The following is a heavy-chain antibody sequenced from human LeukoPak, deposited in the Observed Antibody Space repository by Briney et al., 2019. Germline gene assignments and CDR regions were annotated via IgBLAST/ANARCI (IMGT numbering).Heavy chain of an antibody. CDR3: ARVGAYCSGGSCHGVTYYYYYMDV. CDR2: IIPIFGTA. J-gene: IGHJ6*03. CDR1: GGTFSSYA. Sequence: ASVKVSCKPSGGTFSSYAISWVRQAPGQGLEWMGGIIPIFGTANYAQKFQGRVTITADESTSTAYMELSSLRSEDTAVYYCARVGAYCSGGSCHGVTYYYYYMDVWGKGTTVTVSS. D-gene: IGHD2-15*01. V-gene: IGHV1-69*13.